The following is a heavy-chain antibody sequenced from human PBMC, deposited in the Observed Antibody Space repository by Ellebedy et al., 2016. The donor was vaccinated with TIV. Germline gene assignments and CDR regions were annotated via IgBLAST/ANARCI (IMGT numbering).Heavy chain of an antibody. D-gene: IGHD1-26*01. Sequence: GGSLRLXXAASGFTFSNAWMSWVRQAPGKGLEWVGRIKSKTDGGTTDYAAPVKGRFTISRDDSKNTLYLQMNSLKTEDTAVYYCTTVAPLVGATPNDYWGQGTLVTVSS. J-gene: IGHJ4*02. V-gene: IGHV3-15*01. CDR3: TTVAPLVGATPNDY. CDR2: IKSKTDGGTT. CDR1: GFTFSNAW.